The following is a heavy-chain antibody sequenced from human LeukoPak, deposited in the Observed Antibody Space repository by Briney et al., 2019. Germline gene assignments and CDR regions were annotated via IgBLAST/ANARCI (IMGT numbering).Heavy chain of an antibody. CDR3: ARDKVVGATFFDY. Sequence: GGSLRLSCAASGFTFTSHWMSWVRQAPGKGPEWVANIKQDGTEMYHLDSVKGRFTISRDNAKNSLYLQMNSLREEDTALYYCARDKVVGATFFDYWGQGTLVTVSS. CDR1: GFTFTSHW. CDR2: IKQDGTEM. V-gene: IGHV3-7*01. D-gene: IGHD1-26*01. J-gene: IGHJ4*02.